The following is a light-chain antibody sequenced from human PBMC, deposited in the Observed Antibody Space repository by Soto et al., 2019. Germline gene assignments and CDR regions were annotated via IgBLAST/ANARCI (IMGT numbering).Light chain of an antibody. CDR1: SSDVGGYNY. CDR3: CSYAGSSTFDVV. J-gene: IGLJ2*01. V-gene: IGLV2-23*03. Sequence: QSVLTQPASVSGSPGQSITISCTGTSSDVGGYNYVSWYQQHPGKAPKLMIYEGSKRPSGVSNRFSGSKSGNTASLTISGLQAEDEADYYCCSYAGSSTFDVVFGGGTKVTVL. CDR2: EGS.